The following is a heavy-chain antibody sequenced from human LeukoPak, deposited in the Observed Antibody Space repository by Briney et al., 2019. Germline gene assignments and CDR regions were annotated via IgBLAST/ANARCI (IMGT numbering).Heavy chain of an antibody. CDR3: AKDLAPAAY. J-gene: IGHJ4*02. Sequence: GGSLRLSWAASGXTFSSSSMSWVRQAPGKGLEWVSALTGSGGSTYYADSVKGRFTISRDNSKKTLFLQMNSLRAEDTAVYYCAKDLAPAAYWGQGTLVTVSS. D-gene: IGHD2-2*01. CDR1: GXTFSSSS. V-gene: IGHV3-23*01. CDR2: LTGSGGST.